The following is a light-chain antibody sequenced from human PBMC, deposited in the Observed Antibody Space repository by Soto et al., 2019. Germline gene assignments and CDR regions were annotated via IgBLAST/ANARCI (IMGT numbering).Light chain of an antibody. CDR2: GAS. CDR1: QSVSSSF. CDR3: QQYGTSPRTLT. J-gene: IGKJ4*01. V-gene: IGKV3-20*01. Sequence: EIVLTQSPGTLSLSPGETATLSCGASQSVSSSFLAWYQQKPGQAPRLLIYGASSRATGIPDRFSGSGSGTDFTLTISRLEPEDFAVYYCQQYGTSPRTLTFGGGTKVEIK.